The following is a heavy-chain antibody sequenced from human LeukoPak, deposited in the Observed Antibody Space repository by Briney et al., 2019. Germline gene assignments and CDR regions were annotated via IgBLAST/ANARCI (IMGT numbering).Heavy chain of an antibody. J-gene: IGHJ4*02. D-gene: IGHD2-2*01. CDR2: IYPGDSDT. V-gene: IGHV5-51*01. CDR3: ARQDIVVVPAAVYYFDY. CDR1: GYSFTSYW. Sequence: ESLKISCKGSGYSFTSYWIGWVRQMPGKGLEWMGIIYPGDSDTRYSPSFQGQVTISADKSISTAYLQWSSLKASDTAMYYCARQDIVVVPAAVYYFDYWGQGTLVTVSS.